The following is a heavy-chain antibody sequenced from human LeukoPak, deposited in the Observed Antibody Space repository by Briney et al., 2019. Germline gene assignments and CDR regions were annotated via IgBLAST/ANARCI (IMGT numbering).Heavy chain of an antibody. CDR1: GFTFDDYA. J-gene: IGHJ3*02. CDR2: ISSSSSYI. V-gene: IGHV3-21*01. Sequence: GGSLRLSCAASGFTFDDYAMHWVRQAPGKGLEWVSSISSSSSYIYYADSVKGRFTISRDNAKNSLYLQMNSLRAEDTAVYYCARERAAAFDIWGQGTMVTVSS. D-gene: IGHD2-15*01. CDR3: ARERAAAFDI.